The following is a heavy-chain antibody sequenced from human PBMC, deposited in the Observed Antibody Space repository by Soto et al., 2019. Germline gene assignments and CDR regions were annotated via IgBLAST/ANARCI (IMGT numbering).Heavy chain of an antibody. Sequence: GGSLRLSCAASGFTFSNAWMNWVRQSPGKGLQWVGRFKSKLDGGTTDYAAPVKGRFTISRDDSKNMFYLQMDSLKSEDTAVYYCSTDPLHPGTAPLDYWGQGTLVTVSS. D-gene: IGHD1-1*01. J-gene: IGHJ4*02. CDR1: GFTFSNAW. CDR3: STDPLHPGTAPLDY. V-gene: IGHV3-15*01. CDR2: FKSKLDGGTT.